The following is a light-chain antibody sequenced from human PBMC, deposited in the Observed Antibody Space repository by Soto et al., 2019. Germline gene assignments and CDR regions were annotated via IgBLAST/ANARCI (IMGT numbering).Light chain of an antibody. CDR1: QSVGSNY. Sequence: IVLTQSPGPLSLSPGAGATLSCRASQSVGSNYLAWYQPKPGQPPRLLVYGASSRATSIPDRFSGRGAGTDITLTISSLEPEDFAVYYSQHYCWTLDTFGQGTEVEIK. J-gene: IGKJ1*01. V-gene: IGKV3-20*01. CDR3: QHYCWTLDT. CDR2: GAS.